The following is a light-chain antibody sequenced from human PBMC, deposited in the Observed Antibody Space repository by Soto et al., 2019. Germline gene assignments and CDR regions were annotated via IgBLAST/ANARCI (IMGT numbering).Light chain of an antibody. CDR1: SSDVGSYNR. J-gene: IGLJ1*01. CDR3: SSFTSSSTYV. V-gene: IGLV2-18*02. Sequence: QSALTQPPSVSGSPGQSVAISCSGTSSDVGSYNRVSWYQQPPGTAPKLMIYEVSNRPSGVPDRFSGSKSGNTASLTISGVQAEDEADYYCSSFTSSSTYVFGPGTTLTVL. CDR2: EVS.